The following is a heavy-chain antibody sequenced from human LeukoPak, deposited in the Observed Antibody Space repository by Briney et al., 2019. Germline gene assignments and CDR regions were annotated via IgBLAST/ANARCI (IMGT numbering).Heavy chain of an antibody. V-gene: IGHV1-69*13. CDR2: IIPIFGTA. CDR1: GGTFSSYA. CDR3: ARLYDSSGYYNWFDP. D-gene: IGHD3-22*01. J-gene: IGHJ5*02. Sequence: GASVKVSCKASGGTFSSYAISWVRQAPGQGLEWMGGIIPIFGTANYAQKFQGRVTITADESTSTAYMELSSLRSADTAVYYCARLYDSSGYYNWFDPWGQGTLVTVSS.